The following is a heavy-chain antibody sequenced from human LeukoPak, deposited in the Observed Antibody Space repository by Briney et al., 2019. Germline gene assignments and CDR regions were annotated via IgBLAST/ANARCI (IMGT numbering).Heavy chain of an antibody. J-gene: IGHJ5*02. CDR2: INTNTGNP. V-gene: IGHV7-4-1*02. CDR3: ARANLWFGELGWIDP. D-gene: IGHD3-10*01. Sequence: ASVKVSCKASGYTFTTYAMNWVRQAPGQGLEWMGWINTNTGNPMYAQGFTGRFVFSLDTSVTTAYLQISRLKADDTAVYYCARANLWFGELGWIDPWGQGTLVTVSS. CDR1: GYTFTTYA.